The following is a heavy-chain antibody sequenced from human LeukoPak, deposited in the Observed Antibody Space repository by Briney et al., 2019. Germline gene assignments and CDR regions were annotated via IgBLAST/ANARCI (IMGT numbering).Heavy chain of an antibody. CDR3: ARESLRGYSYSRAFDI. CDR2: ISSSGSTI. CDR1: GFTFSDYY. D-gene: IGHD5-18*01. V-gene: IGHV3-11*04. J-gene: IGHJ3*02. Sequence: GGSLRLSCAASGFTFSDYYMSWIRQAPGKGLEWVSYISSSGSTIYYADSVKGRFTISGDNAKNSLYLQMNSLRAKDTAVYYCARESLRGYSYSRAFDIWGQGTMVTVSS.